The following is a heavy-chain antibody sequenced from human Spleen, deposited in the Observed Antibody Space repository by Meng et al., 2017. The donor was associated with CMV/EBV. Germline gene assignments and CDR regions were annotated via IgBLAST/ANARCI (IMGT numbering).Heavy chain of an antibody. V-gene: IGHV3-21*01. CDR2: IRSTNNYK. D-gene: IGHD3-3*01. CDR1: GFPFPSYT. CDR3: ARGYDFSPLFDF. J-gene: IGHJ4*02. Sequence: GESLKISCTASGFPFPSYTMNWVRQAPGKGLEWVSSIRSTNNYKLYADSVKGRFTISRDNAKNSLFLQMNSLRAEDTAVYYCARGYDFSPLFDFWGQGTLVTVSS.